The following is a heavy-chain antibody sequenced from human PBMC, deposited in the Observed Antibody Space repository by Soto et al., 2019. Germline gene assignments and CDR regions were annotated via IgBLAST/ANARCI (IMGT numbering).Heavy chain of an antibody. D-gene: IGHD2-2*01. V-gene: IGHV3-30-3*01. CDR1: GFTFSSYA. CDR3: AREWCSSTSCYDLRHYYYGMDV. CDR2: ISYDGSNK. Sequence: GGSLRLSCAASGFTFSSYAMHWVRQAPGKGLEWVAVISYDGSNKYYADSVKGRFTISRDNSKNTLYLQMNSLRAEDTAVYYCAREWCSSTSCYDLRHYYYGMDVWGQGTTVTVSS. J-gene: IGHJ6*02.